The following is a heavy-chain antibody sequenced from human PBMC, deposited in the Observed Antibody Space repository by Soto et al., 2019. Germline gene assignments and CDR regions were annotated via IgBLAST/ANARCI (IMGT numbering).Heavy chain of an antibody. D-gene: IGHD2-2*01. CDR1: GGSISSYY. V-gene: IGHV4-59*01. Sequence: QVQLQESGPGLVKPSETLSLTCTVSGGSISSYYWSWIRQPPGKGLEWIGYIYYSGSTNYHPSLESRVTISVDTSKSQFSLTLSSVTAADTAVYYWARGEVRVAMPSGYWGQGTLVTVSS. CDR2: IYYSGST. J-gene: IGHJ4*02. CDR3: ARGEVRVAMPSGY.